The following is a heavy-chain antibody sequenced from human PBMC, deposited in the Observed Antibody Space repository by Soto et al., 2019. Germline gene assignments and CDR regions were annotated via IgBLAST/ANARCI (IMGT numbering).Heavy chain of an antibody. V-gene: IGHV3-21*06. Sequence: GSLRLGCAASGXTFTRYRMSWVRRAPGKGLELVSSISSTTNYIYYGDSMKGRFTISRDNDKNSLYLEMKSLRAEDTAVYYFARESEDLTSNFDYWGQGTLLTVS. CDR2: ISSTTNYI. CDR1: GXTFTRYR. CDR3: ARESEDLTSNFDY. J-gene: IGHJ4*02.